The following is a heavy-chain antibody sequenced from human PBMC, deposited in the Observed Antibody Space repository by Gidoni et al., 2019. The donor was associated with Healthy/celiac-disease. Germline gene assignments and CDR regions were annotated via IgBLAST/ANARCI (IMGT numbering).Heavy chain of an antibody. J-gene: IGHJ4*02. V-gene: IGHV1-46*01. CDR2: INPSGGST. CDR3: AKGPYDSSGYYPSFDY. D-gene: IGHD3-22*01. Sequence: QVQLVQSGAEVKKPGASVKVSCKASGYTFTSYYMHWVRQAPGQGLEWMGIINPSGGSTSYAQKFQGRVTMTRDTSTSTVYMELSSLRAEDTAVYYCAKGPYDSSGYYPSFDYWGQGTLVTVSS. CDR1: GYTFTSYY.